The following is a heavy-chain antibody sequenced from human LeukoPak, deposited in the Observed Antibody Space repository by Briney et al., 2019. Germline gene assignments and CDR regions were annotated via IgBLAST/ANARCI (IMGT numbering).Heavy chain of an antibody. Sequence: GGSLRLSCAASGFTFSSYSMNWVRQAPGKGLEWVSCISSSYIYYANSVKGRFTISRDNAKNSLYLQMNSLRAEDTAVYYCAREEDMYWGQGTLVTVSS. CDR3: AREEDMY. D-gene: IGHD2-15*01. J-gene: IGHJ4*02. CDR1: GFTFSSYS. CDR2: ISSSYI. V-gene: IGHV3-21*01.